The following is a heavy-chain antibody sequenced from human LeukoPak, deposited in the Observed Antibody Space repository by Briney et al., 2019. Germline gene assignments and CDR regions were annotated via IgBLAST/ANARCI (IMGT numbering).Heavy chain of an antibody. J-gene: IGHJ6*02. Sequence: ASVKVSCKASGYTFTGYYIHWVRQAPGQGLEWMGWINPNDGDTNYVQKFQGRVTMTRDTSISTAYMEPSRLRSDDSGVYYCARDLPDTPMVLRLHYGMDVWGQGTTVTVSS. CDR1: GYTFTGYY. CDR3: ARDLPDTPMVLRLHYGMDV. CDR2: INPNDGDT. D-gene: IGHD3-10*01. V-gene: IGHV1-2*02.